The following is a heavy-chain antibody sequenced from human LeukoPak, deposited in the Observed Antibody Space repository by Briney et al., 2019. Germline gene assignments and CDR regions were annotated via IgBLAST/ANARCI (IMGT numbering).Heavy chain of an antibody. D-gene: IGHD2-15*01. J-gene: IGHJ6*03. V-gene: IGHV4-4*07. CDR1: GGSISSYY. CDR2: IYTSGST. CDR3: ARWAMLGYCSGGSCYPLYYYYYMDV. Sequence: SETLSLTCTVSGGSISSYYWSWIRQPAGKGLEWIGRIYTSGSTNYNPSLKSRVTISVDTSKNQFSLKLSSVTAADTAVYYCARWAMLGYCSGGSCYPLYYYYYMDVWGKGTTVTISS.